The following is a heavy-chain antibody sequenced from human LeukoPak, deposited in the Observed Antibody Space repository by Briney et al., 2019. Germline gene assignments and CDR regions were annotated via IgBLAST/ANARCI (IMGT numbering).Heavy chain of an antibody. CDR1: GFTLSSYG. J-gene: IGHJ5*02. V-gene: IGHV3-30*18. CDR3: AKDPRGAYYDGNNWFDP. Sequence: GGSLRLSCAASGFTLSSYGMHWVRQAPGKGLEWVAVISYDGSNKYYADSVKGRFTISRDNSKNTLYLQMNSLRAEDTAVYYCAKDPRGAYYDGNNWFDPWGQGTLVTVSS. D-gene: IGHD3-22*01. CDR2: ISYDGSNK.